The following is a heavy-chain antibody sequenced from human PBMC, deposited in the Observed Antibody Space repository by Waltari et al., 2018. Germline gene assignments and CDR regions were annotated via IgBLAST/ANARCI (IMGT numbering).Heavy chain of an antibody. CDR3: ASFRPEVGSTF. J-gene: IGHJ4*02. CDR1: EGTFSTYA. CDR2: ITPIFGTS. V-gene: IGHV1-69*12. Sequence: QFQLVQSGAEVKKPGPSVKVSCSASEGTFSTYAISWVRQAPGQGLEWMGQITPIFGTSNYAQKFQARVTLTADDSTSTAYMELTTLKSDDTAVYFCASFRPEVGSTFWGQGTLVTVSS. D-gene: IGHD3-10*01.